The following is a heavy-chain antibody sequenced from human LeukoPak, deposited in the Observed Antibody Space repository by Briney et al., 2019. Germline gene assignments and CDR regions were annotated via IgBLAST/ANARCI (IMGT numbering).Heavy chain of an antibody. J-gene: IGHJ6*03. D-gene: IGHD2-2*01. CDR2: IYHSGST. CDR3: ARGHDCSSTSCYYYYYYMDV. CDR1: GYSISSGYY. V-gene: IGHV4-38-2*01. Sequence: PSETLSLTCAVSGYSISSGYYWGWIRQPPGKGLEWIGSIYHSGSTYYNPSLKSRVTISVDTSKNQFSLKLSSVTAADTAVYYCARGHDCSSTSCYYYYYYMDVWGKGTTVTVSS.